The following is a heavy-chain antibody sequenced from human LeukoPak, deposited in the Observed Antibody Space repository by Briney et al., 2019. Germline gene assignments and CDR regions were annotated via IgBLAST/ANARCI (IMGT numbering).Heavy chain of an antibody. J-gene: IGHJ4*02. CDR3: ARHRGVAGGYYFDY. D-gene: IGHD6-19*01. V-gene: IGHV5-51*01. CDR1: GSIFTSYW. CDR2: IYPGDSDT. Sequence: GASLQISCKGSGSIFTSYWIGCVRQLPGKGLEWMGIIYPGDSDTRYSPSFQGQVTISADKSISTAYLQWSSLKASDTAMYYCARHRGVAGGYYFDYWGQGTLVTVSS.